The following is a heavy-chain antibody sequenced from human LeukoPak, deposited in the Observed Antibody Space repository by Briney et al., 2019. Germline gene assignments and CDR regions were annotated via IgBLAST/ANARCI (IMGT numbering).Heavy chain of an antibody. CDR3: AKVMKGSERLTMVRGVIIKTAGLYYMDV. J-gene: IGHJ6*03. CDR1: GFTFSSYA. V-gene: IGHV3-23*01. Sequence: GGSLRLSCAASGFTFSSYAMSWVRQAPGKGLEWVSSISASGGSTNYADSVKGRFTISRDNSKNTVYLQMNSLRAEDTAVYYCAKVMKGSERLTMVRGVIIKTAGLYYMDVWGKGTMVTVSS. D-gene: IGHD3-10*01. CDR2: ISASGGST.